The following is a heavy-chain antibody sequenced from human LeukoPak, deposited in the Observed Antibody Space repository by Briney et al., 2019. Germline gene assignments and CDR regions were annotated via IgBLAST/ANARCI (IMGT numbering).Heavy chain of an antibody. J-gene: IGHJ6*04. D-gene: IGHD3-16*01. CDR3: ARDYVPGGLDV. CDR2: IYYSGST. CDR1: GGSISSSSYY. V-gene: IGHV4-39*07. Sequence: PSETLSLTCTVSGGSISSSSYYWGWIRQPPGKGLEWIGSIYYSGSTYYNPSLKSRVTISVDTSKNQFSLKLSSVTAADTAVYYCARDYVPGGLDVWGKGTTVTVSS.